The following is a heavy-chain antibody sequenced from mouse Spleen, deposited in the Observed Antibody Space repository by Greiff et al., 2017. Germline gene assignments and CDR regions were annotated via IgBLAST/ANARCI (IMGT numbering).Heavy chain of an antibody. D-gene: IGHD1-1*01. CDR2: INPNNGGT. Sequence: DVKLQESGPELVKPGASVKMSCKASGYTFTDYNMHWVKQSHGKSLEWIGYINPNNGGTSYNQKFKGKATLTVNKSSSTAYMELRSLTSEDSAVYYCARTPLLPYAMDYWGQGTSVTVSS. CDR3: ARTPLLPYAMDY. CDR1: GYTFTDYN. V-gene: IGHV1-22*01. J-gene: IGHJ4*01.